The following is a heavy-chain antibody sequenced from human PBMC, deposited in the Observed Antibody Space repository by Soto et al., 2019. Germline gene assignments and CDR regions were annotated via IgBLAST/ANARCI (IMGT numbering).Heavy chain of an antibody. CDR3: VRGTSLGYFQY. J-gene: IGHJ1*01. D-gene: IGHD6-6*01. V-gene: IGHV1-18*01. CDR2: ISGDNGDT. Sequence: QVQRVQSGAEVKKPGASVKVSCKASGYTFTNYGTSWVRQAPGQGLEYMGWISGDNGDTHYAQKVQGRVTMTTDTSTNTAYMELRSLRHDDTAVYYCVRGTSLGYFQYWGQGTLVTVSS. CDR1: GYTFTNYG.